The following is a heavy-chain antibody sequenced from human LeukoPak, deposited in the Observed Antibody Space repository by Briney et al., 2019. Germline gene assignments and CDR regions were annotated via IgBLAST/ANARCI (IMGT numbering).Heavy chain of an antibody. CDR2: ISAYNGNT. CDR3: ARDGAAMSSYYYYYMDV. V-gene: IGHV1-18*01. CDR1: GGTFSSYA. D-gene: IGHD5-18*01. Sequence: GASVKVSCKASGGTFSSYAISWVRQAPGQGLEWMGWISAYNGNTNYAQKLQGRVTMTTDTSTSTAYMELRSLRSDDTAVYYCARDGAAMSSYYYYYMDVWGKGTTVTVSS. J-gene: IGHJ6*03.